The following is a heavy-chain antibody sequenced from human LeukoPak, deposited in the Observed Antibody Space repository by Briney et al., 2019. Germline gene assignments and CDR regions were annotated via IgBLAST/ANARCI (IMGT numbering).Heavy chain of an antibody. CDR2: ISSNGGST. J-gene: IGHJ6*02. Sequence: GGSLRLSCAASGFTFSSYAMSWVRQAPGKGLEYVSAISSNGGSTYYANSVKGRFTISRDNSKNTLYLQMGSLRAEDMAVYYCAREAEGYYYYYGMDVWGQGTTVTVSS. CDR1: GFTFSSYA. CDR3: AREAEGYYYYYGMDV. V-gene: IGHV3-64*01.